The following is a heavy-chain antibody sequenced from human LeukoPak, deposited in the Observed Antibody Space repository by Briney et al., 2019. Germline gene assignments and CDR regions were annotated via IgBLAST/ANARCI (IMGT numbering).Heavy chain of an antibody. Sequence: GRSLRLSCAASGFTFSSFAMHWVRQAPGKGLEWVAVISYDGSNKYYADSVKGQFTISRDNSKNTLYLQMNSPRAEDTAVYYCASTRPYSSGWRLGYWGQGTLVTVSS. CDR3: ASTRPYSSGWRLGY. D-gene: IGHD6-19*01. CDR2: ISYDGSNK. V-gene: IGHV3-30*04. CDR1: GFTFSSFA. J-gene: IGHJ4*02.